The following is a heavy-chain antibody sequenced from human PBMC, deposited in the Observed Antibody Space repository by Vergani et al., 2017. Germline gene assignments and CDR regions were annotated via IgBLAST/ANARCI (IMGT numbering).Heavy chain of an antibody. D-gene: IGHD4-11*01. J-gene: IGHJ4*02. CDR1: GGSVSSGSYY. Sequence: QVQLQESGPGLVKPSETLSLTCTVSGGSVSSGSYYWSWIRQPPGKGLEWIGSIYYSGSTYYNPSLKSRVTISVDTSKNQFSLKLSSVTAADTAVYYCARLPNYSNYVGNYFDYWGQGTLVTVSS. CDR3: ARLPNYSNYVGNYFDY. CDR2: IYYSGST. V-gene: IGHV4-39*01.